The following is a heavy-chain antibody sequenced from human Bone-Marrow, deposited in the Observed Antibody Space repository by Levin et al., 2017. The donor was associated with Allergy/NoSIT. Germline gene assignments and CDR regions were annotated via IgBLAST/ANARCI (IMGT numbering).Heavy chain of an antibody. CDR2: IYYSGST. J-gene: IGHJ4*02. V-gene: IGHV4-31*03. CDR1: GGSISSGGYY. D-gene: IGHD2-15*01. Sequence: SETLSLTCTVSGGSISSGGYYWSWIRQHPGKGLEWIGYIYYSGSTYYNPSLKSRVTISVDTSKNQFSLKLSSVTAADTAVYYCARGGEYCSGGSCYRFDYWGQGTLVTVSS. CDR3: ARGGEYCSGGSCYRFDY.